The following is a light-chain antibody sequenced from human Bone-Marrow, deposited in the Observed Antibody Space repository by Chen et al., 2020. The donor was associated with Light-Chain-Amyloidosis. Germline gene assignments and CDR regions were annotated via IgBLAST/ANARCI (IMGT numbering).Light chain of an antibody. J-gene: IGLJ3*02. CDR1: NIGSTS. CDR3: QVWDRSSDRPV. V-gene: IGLV3-21*02. CDR2: DDS. Sequence: SYLRTQPYSVSVAPGQTATMACGGNNIGSTSVHWYQQTPGQAPLLVVYDDSDRPSGIPERLSGSNSGNTATLTISRVEAGDEADYYCQVWDRSSDRPVFGGGTKLTVL.